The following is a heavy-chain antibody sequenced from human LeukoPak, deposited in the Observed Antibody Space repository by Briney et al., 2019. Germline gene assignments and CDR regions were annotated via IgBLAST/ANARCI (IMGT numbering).Heavy chain of an antibody. CDR3: AGSGCSGGSCYSAIYYYYGMDV. V-gene: IGHV1-69*04. J-gene: IGHJ6*02. CDR1: GGTFSSYA. Sequence: EASVKVSCKASGGTFSSYAISWVRQAPGQGLEWMGRIIPILGIANYAQKFQGRVTITADKSTSTAYMELSSLRSEDTAVYYCAGSGCSGGSCYSAIYYYYGMDVWGQGTTVTVSS. CDR2: IIPILGIA. D-gene: IGHD2-15*01.